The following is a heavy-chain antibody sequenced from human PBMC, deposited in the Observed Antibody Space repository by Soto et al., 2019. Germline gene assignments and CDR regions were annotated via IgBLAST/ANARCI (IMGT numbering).Heavy chain of an antibody. V-gene: IGHV3-30*18. CDR3: AKGGGFSFGTNDAFDI. CDR1: GFTFRNYG. CDR2: MSDDGNNK. J-gene: IGHJ3*02. D-gene: IGHD3-3*01. Sequence: QVQLVESGGGVVQPGRSPRLSCAASGFTFRNYGMHWVRQAPGKGLEWVAVMSDDGNNKYSAPSVEGRFIISRDNSKNTLYLQMNSLRPEDTAVYYCAKGGGFSFGTNDAFDIWGQGTMVTVSS.